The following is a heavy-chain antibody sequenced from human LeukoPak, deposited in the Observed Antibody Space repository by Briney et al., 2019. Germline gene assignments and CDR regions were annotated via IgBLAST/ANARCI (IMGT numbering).Heavy chain of an antibody. CDR3: AKGRGFRVWDPWDN. J-gene: IGHJ4*02. CDR1: GFTFSNYA. D-gene: IGHD3-16*01. Sequence: GGSLRLSCAASGFTFSNYAIHWVRQAPGKGLEYVSAISSNGGRIYYATSVQGRFTISRDNSKNTLFLEMNSLRVEDTAVYYCAKGRGFRVWDPWDNWGQGTLITVSS. CDR2: ISSNGGRI. V-gene: IGHV3-64*01.